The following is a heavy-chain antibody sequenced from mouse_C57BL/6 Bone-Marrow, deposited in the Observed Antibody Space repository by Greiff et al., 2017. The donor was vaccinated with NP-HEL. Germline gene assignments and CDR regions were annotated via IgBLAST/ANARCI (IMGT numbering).Heavy chain of an antibody. Sequence: EVHLVESGGDLVKPGGSLKLSCAASGFTFSSYGMSWVRQTPDKRLEWVATISSGGSYTYYPDSVKGRFTISSDNAKNTLYRQMISLKSEDTAIYYCARHGYDYDGYWGQGTTLTVSS. CDR2: ISSGGSYT. J-gene: IGHJ2*01. CDR3: ARHGYDYDGY. V-gene: IGHV5-6*01. D-gene: IGHD2-4*01. CDR1: GFTFSSYG.